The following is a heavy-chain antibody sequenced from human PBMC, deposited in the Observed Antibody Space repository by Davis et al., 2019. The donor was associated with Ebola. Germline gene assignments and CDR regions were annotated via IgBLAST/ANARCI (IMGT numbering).Heavy chain of an antibody. J-gene: IGHJ6*02. D-gene: IGHD3-10*02. V-gene: IGHV1-3*01. CDR2: IKAATGNT. CDR3: AREKAISSDLYYGMDV. CDR1: GYTFTSYA. Sequence: ASVKVSCKASGYTFTSYAMHWVRQAPGQRLEWMGWIKAATGNTKYSQKFQGRVTITRDTPASTAYMKVSSLRSEDTAIYYCAREKAISSDLYYGMDVWGQGTTVTVSS.